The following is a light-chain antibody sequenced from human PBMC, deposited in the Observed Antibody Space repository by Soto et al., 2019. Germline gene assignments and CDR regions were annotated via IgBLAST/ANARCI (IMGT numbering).Light chain of an antibody. Sequence: QSALTQPASVSGSPGQSITISCTGTSSDVGSYNVVSWYQQHPGKAPKLMMYEGSKRPSGVSNRFSGSKSGNTASLTISGLQAEDEADYYCCSYAGSSTFWVFGGGTKLTVL. V-gene: IGLV2-23*03. CDR3: CSYAGSSTFWV. J-gene: IGLJ3*02. CDR1: SSDVGSYNV. CDR2: EGS.